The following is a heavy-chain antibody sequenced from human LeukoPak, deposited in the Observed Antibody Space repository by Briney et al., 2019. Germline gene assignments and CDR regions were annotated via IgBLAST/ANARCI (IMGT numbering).Heavy chain of an antibody. CDR1: GYTFTGYY. CDR3: AREASTYYYDSSGYYPDAFDI. V-gene: IGHV1-2*02. D-gene: IGHD3-22*01. Sequence: ASVKVSCKASGYTFTGYYMHWVRQAPGQGLEWMGWINPNSGGTNYARKFQGRVTMTRDTSISTAYMELSRLRSDDTAVYYCAREASTYYYDSSGYYPDAFDIWGQGTMVTVSS. CDR2: INPNSGGT. J-gene: IGHJ3*02.